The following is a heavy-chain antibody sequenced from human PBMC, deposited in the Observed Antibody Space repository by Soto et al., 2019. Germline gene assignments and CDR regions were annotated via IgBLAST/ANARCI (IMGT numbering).Heavy chain of an antibody. CDR1: GFTFSSYS. CDR3: ARDPIPNCSGGSCYSGDY. CDR2: ISSSSSYI. D-gene: IGHD2-15*01. Sequence: EVQLVESGGGLVKPGGSLRLSCAASGFTFSSYSMNWVRQAPGKGLEWVSSISSSSSYIYYADSVKGRFTISRDNAKNSLYLQMNSLRAEDTAVYYCARDPIPNCSGGSCYSGDYWGQGTLVTVSS. V-gene: IGHV3-21*01. J-gene: IGHJ4*02.